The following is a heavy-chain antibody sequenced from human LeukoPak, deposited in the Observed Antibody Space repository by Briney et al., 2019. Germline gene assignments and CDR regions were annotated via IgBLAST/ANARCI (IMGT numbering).Heavy chain of an antibody. CDR3: ARDRDPIIAVAGTLDY. V-gene: IGHV3-21*01. J-gene: IGHJ4*02. CDR1: GFTFSSYS. D-gene: IGHD6-19*01. Sequence: GGSLRLSCAASGFTFSSYSMNWVRQAPGKGLEWVSSISSSSAYIYYADSMKGRFTISRDNAKNSLFLQMNSLRAEDTAVYYCARDRDPIIAVAGTLDYWGQGTLVTVSS. CDR2: ISSSSAYI.